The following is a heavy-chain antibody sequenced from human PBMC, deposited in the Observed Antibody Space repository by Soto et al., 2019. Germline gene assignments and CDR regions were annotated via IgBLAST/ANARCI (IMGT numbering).Heavy chain of an antibody. CDR3: AKDASIYSSGWYFFDY. CDR2: ISYDGSNK. V-gene: IGHV3-30*18. CDR1: GFTFSSYG. D-gene: IGHD6-19*01. Sequence: PGGSLRLSCAASGFTFSSYGMNWVRQAPGKGLEWVAVISYDGSNKYYADSVKGRFTISRDSSKNMLYLQMNSLRDEDTAVYYCAKDASIYSSGWYFFDYWGQGTLVTVSS. J-gene: IGHJ4*02.